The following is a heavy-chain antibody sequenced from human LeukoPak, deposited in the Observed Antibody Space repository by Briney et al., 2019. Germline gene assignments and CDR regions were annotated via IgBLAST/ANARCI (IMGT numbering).Heavy chain of an antibody. CDR2: IYHSGST. D-gene: IGHD2-8*01. Sequence: SETLSLTCTVSGYSISSGYYWGWIRQPPGKGLEWIGSIYHSGSTYYNPSLKSRVTISVDTSKNQFSLKLSSVTAADTAVYYCARVIRKKTVLMVYAISVNWFDPWGQGTLVNVSS. V-gene: IGHV4-38-2*02. J-gene: IGHJ5*02. CDR1: GYSISSGYY. CDR3: ARVIRKKTVLMVYAISVNWFDP.